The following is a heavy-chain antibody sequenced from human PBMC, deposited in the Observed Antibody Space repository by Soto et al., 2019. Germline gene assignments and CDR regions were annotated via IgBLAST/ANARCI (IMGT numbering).Heavy chain of an antibody. V-gene: IGHV1-18*01. CDR1: GYTFTSYG. D-gene: IGHD2-8*01. CDR2: INSYNGNT. J-gene: IGHJ5*02. CDR3: ARGRVYALWFDP. Sequence: ASVKVSCKASGYTFTSYGISWVRQAPGQGLEWMGWINSYNGNTNYAQKLQGRVTMTTDTSTSTAYMELRSLRSDDTAVYYCARGRVYALWFDPWGQGTLVTVSS.